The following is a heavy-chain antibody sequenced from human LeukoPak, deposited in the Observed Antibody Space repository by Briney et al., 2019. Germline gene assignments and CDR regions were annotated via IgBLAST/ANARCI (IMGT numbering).Heavy chain of an antibody. CDR1: GGSFSDCS. CDR2: INHSGST. J-gene: IGHJ4*02. D-gene: IGHD1-26*01. Sequence: SETLSLTCTVYGGSFSDCSWSWIRQPPGKGLQWIGEINHSGSTNYNPSLKSRVTISVDTSKNQFSLKLSSVTAADTAVYYCARGRIGARHFDFWGQGNLITVTS. CDR3: ARGRIGARHFDF. V-gene: IGHV4-34*01.